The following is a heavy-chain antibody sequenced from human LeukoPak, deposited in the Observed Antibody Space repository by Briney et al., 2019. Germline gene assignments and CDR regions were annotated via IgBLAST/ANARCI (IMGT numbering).Heavy chain of an antibody. V-gene: IGHV3-43*02. CDR2: ISGDGGST. Sequence: PGGSLRLSCAASGFTFDDYAMHWVRQAPGKGLEWVSLISGDGGSTYYADSVKVRFTISRDNSKNSLYLQMNSLRTEDTALYYCTSQAVAGTNYYYYGMDVWGQGTTVTVSS. CDR1: GFTFDDYA. CDR3: TSQAVAGTNYYYYGMDV. J-gene: IGHJ6*02. D-gene: IGHD6-19*01.